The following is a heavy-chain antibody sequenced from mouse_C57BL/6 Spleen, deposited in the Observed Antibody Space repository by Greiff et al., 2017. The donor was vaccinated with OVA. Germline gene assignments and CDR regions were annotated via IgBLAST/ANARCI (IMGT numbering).Heavy chain of an antibody. D-gene: IGHD4-1*01. CDR2: IYPGSGST. CDR1: GYTFTSYW. CDR3: YLSGTSDYAMDY. V-gene: IGHV1-55*01. J-gene: IGHJ4*01. Sequence: HVQLQQPGAELVKPGASVKMSCKASGYTFTSYWITWVKQRPGQGLEWIGDIYPGSGSTNYNEKFKSKATLTVDTASSTAYMQLSNLTSEDSAVYYGYLSGTSDYAMDYWGQGTSVTVSA.